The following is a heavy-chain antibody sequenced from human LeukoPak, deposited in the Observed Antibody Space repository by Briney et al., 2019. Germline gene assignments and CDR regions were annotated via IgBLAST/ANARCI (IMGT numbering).Heavy chain of an antibody. CDR1: GYTFTGYY. Sequence: VASVKVSCKASGYTFTGYYMHWVRQAPGQGLEWMGWIKPNNGGTNYAQKFQGRVTMTRDTSISTAYMELSRLKSDDTAVYYCARVHFYDSSGYSLINPWGQGTLVTVSS. CDR3: ARVHFYDSSGYSLINP. CDR2: IKPNNGGT. V-gene: IGHV1-2*02. J-gene: IGHJ4*02. D-gene: IGHD3-22*01.